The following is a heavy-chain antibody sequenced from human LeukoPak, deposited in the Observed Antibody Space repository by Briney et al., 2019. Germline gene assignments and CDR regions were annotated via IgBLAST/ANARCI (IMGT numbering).Heavy chain of an antibody. CDR3: ARDSVYCSSTSCYGYYYGMDV. V-gene: IGHV3-48*01. Sequence: PGGSLRLSCAASGFTFSSYSMNWVRQAPGKGLEWVSYISSSSRTIYYADSVKGRFTISRDNAKNSLYLQMNGLRAEDTAVYYCARDSVYCSSTSCYGYYYGMDVWGQGTTVTVSS. CDR1: GFTFSSYS. D-gene: IGHD2-2*01. J-gene: IGHJ6*02. CDR2: ISSSSRTI.